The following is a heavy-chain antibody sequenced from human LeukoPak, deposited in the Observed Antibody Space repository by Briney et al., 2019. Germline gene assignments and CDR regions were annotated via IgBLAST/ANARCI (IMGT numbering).Heavy chain of an antibody. CDR2: IIPIFGTA. Sequence: SVKVSCKASGGTFSSYAISWVRQAPGQGLEWMGGIIPIFGTANYAQKFQGRVTITTDESTSTAYMELSSLRTEDTAVYYCARDDCGGDCYSFDYWGQGTLVTVSS. D-gene: IGHD2-21*01. CDR1: GGTFSSYA. CDR3: ARDDCGGDCYSFDY. J-gene: IGHJ4*02. V-gene: IGHV1-69*05.